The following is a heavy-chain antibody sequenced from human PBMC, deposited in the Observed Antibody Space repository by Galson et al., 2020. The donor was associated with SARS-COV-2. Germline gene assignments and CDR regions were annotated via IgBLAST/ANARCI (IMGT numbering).Heavy chain of an antibody. D-gene: IGHD3-9*01. Sequence: SGPTLVKPTQTLTLTCTFSGFSLSTSGVGVGWIRQPPGKALEWLALIYWDDDKRYSPSLKSRLTITKDTSKNQVVLTMTNMDPVDTATYYCAHSRYDILTGYEYFQHWGQGTLVTVSS. CDR1: GFSLSTSGVG. J-gene: IGHJ1*01. V-gene: IGHV2-5*02. CDR2: IYWDDDK. CDR3: AHSRYDILTGYEYFQH.